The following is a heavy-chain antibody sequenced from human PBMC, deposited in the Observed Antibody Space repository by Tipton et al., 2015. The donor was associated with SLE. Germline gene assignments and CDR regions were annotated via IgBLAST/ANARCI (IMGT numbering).Heavy chain of an antibody. Sequence: TLSLTCTVFGDSIRSHYWSWIRQPPGKGLEWIGYILDSGSTNYNPSLKSRVTISVDTSKNQFSLKLSSVTAADTAVYYCARAQGDFDLWGRGTLVTVSS. CDR2: ILDSGST. V-gene: IGHV4-59*11. CDR1: GDSIRSHY. J-gene: IGHJ2*01. CDR3: ARAQGDFDL. D-gene: IGHD3-16*01.